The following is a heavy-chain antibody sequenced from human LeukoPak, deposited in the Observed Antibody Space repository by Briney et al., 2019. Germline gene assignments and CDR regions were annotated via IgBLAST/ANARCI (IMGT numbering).Heavy chain of an antibody. CDR2: ISYDGSNK. Sequence: PGGSLRLSCAASGSTFSSYGMHWVRQAPGKGLEWVAVISYDGSNKYYADSVKGRFTISRDNSKNTLYLQMNSLRAEDTAVYYCAKDRLDCSGGSCYFLLDIWGQGTMVTVSS. J-gene: IGHJ3*02. V-gene: IGHV3-30*18. CDR1: GSTFSSYG. D-gene: IGHD2-15*01. CDR3: AKDRLDCSGGSCYFLLDI.